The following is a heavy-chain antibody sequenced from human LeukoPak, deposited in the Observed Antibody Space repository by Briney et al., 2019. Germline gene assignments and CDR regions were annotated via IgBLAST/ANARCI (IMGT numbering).Heavy chain of an antibody. CDR2: ISYEGSNE. CDR3: AKAGGGGAKDY. CDR1: GFTSSTYT. J-gene: IGHJ4*02. D-gene: IGHD3-16*01. V-gene: IGHV3-30-3*01. Sequence: GGSLRLSCAASGFTSSTYTMHWVRQAPGKGLEWVASISYEGSNENYADSVKGRFTISRDNSKNTLYLQMNSLRAEDTAVYYCAKAGGGGAKDYWGQGTLVTVSS.